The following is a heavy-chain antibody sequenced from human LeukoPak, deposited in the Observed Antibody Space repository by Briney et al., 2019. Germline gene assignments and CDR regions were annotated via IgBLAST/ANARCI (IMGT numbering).Heavy chain of an antibody. V-gene: IGHV1-8*01. CDR1: GYTFTTYN. CDR3: ARGLPKQWFGESVGD. CDR2: MSPNSGNT. Sequence: GASVKVSCKASGYTFTTYNINWVRQATGQGLEWMGWMSPNSGNTGYAQKFQGRVTMTRDTSKSTAYMELSSLRSEDTAIYYCARGLPKQWFGESVGDWGQGTLVTVSS. J-gene: IGHJ4*02. D-gene: IGHD3-10*01.